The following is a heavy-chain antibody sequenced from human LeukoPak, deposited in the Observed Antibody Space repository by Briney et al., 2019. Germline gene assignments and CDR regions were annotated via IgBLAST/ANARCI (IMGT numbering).Heavy chain of an antibody. J-gene: IGHJ5*02. D-gene: IGHD1-26*01. CDR3: ARGPWGSGSYSGGET. CDR1: GGTFSSYA. Sequence: SVKVSCKASGGTFSSYAISWVRQAPGQGFEWMGGIIPIFGTANYAQKFQGRVTITADESTSTAYMELSSLRSEDTAVYYCARGPWGSGSYSGGETWGQGTLVTVSS. CDR2: IIPIFGTA. V-gene: IGHV1-69*01.